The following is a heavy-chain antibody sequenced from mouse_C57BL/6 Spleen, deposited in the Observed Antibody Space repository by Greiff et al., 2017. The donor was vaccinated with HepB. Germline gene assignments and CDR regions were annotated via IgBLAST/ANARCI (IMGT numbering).Heavy chain of an antibody. CDR1: GFTFSSYG. D-gene: IGHD2-3*01. CDR2: ISSGGSYT. V-gene: IGHV5-6*01. J-gene: IGHJ3*01. CDR3: ARPDGYWFAY. Sequence: EVQLVESGGDLVKPGGSLKLSCAASGFTFSSYGMSWVRQTPDKRLEWVATISSGGSYTYYPDSVKGRFTISRDNAKNTLYLQMRSLKSEDTAMYYCARPDGYWFAYWGQGTLVTVSA.